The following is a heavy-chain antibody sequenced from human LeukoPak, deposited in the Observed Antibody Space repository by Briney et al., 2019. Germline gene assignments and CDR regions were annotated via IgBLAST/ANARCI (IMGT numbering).Heavy chain of an antibody. Sequence: GRSLRLSCAASGFTFDDYAMHWVRQAPGKGLEWVSGISWNSGSIGYADPVKGRFTISRDNAKNSLYLQMNSLRAEDTALYYCAKDISPYSSGWFDYWGQGTLVTVSS. V-gene: IGHV3-9*01. CDR2: ISWNSGSI. CDR1: GFTFDDYA. CDR3: AKDISPYSSGWFDY. J-gene: IGHJ4*02. D-gene: IGHD6-19*01.